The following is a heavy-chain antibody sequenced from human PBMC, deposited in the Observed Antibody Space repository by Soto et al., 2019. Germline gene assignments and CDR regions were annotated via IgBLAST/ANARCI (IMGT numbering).Heavy chain of an antibody. J-gene: IGHJ5*02. D-gene: IGHD3-10*01. Sequence: PGGSLRLSCAASGFSFSAYYMSWIRQAPGKGLEWVSYISFNGDVTRYSDSVEGRFTVSRDNAKKSLYLQMNSLRVEDTAVYYCAKDRDRRQPLNNWFDPWGQGTLVTVSS. CDR1: GFSFSAYY. CDR2: ISFNGDVT. CDR3: AKDRDRRQPLNNWFDP. V-gene: IGHV3-11*01.